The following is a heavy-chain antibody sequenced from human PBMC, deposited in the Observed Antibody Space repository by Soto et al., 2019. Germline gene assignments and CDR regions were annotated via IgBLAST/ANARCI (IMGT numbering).Heavy chain of an antibody. D-gene: IGHD6-19*01. V-gene: IGHV3-15*07. Sequence: GGSLRLSCVASNFTFSGAWMHWVRQAPGKGLEWVGRIKTKIDGGTTDYTAPVKGRFTISRDDSKNTLYLQMNSLKTEDTALYYCTTGSAGGWHLAFHYWGQGTLVTVSS. CDR1: NFTFSGAW. CDR3: TTGSAGGWHLAFHY. J-gene: IGHJ4*02. CDR2: IKTKIDGGTT.